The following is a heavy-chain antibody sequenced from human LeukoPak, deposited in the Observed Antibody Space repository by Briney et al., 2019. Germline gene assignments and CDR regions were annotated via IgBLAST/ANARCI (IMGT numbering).Heavy chain of an antibody. J-gene: IGHJ4*02. V-gene: IGHV3-74*01. D-gene: IGHD3-16*01. CDR2: INSDGSNI. CDR3: ANLNKYASTPPGDY. Sequence: GGSLRLSCAASGFTFSNYWMHWVRQAPGKGLVWVSRINSDGSNIRYADSVKGRFTISRDNAKKTLYLQMNNLRAEDTAVYYCANLNKYASTPPGDYWGQGTLVTVSS. CDR1: GFTFSNYW.